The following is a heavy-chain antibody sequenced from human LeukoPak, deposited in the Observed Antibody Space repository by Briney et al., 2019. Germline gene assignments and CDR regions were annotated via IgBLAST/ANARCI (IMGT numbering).Heavy chain of an antibody. Sequence: SETLSLTCTVSGGSISSYYWSWIRQPPGKGLEWIGYIYYSGSTNYNPSLKSRVTISVDTSKNQFSLKLSSVTAADTAVYYCARPEYSGSYVWFDPWGQGTLVTVSS. V-gene: IGHV4-59*08. CDR1: GGSISSYY. J-gene: IGHJ5*02. CDR2: IYYSGST. D-gene: IGHD1-26*01. CDR3: ARPEYSGSYVWFDP.